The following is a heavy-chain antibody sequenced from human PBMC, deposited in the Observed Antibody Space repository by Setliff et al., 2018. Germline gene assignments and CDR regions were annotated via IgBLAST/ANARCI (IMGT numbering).Heavy chain of an antibody. Sequence: PSETLSLTCSVSGDSISSSSYYWGWIRQSPGKGLEWIGSINYSGTTYYNPSLKSRVTISADTSKNQFSLKLTSVTAADTAVYFCARNPFKLPELAIYGYFDYWGQGTLVTVS. D-gene: IGHD3-3*01. CDR3: ARNPFKLPELAIYGYFDY. J-gene: IGHJ4*02. CDR2: INYSGTT. CDR1: GDSISSSSYY. V-gene: IGHV4-39*07.